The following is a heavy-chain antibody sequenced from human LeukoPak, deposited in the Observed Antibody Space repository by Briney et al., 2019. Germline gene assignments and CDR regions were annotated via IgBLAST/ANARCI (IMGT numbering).Heavy chain of an antibody. Sequence: SETLSLTCTVSGGSISSYYWSWIRQPPGKGLEWIGYIYYSGTTNYTPSLKSRVTISVDTSKNQFSLKLRSVTAADTAVYYCARGYYDILTSDAFDIWGQGTMVTVSS. D-gene: IGHD3-9*01. V-gene: IGHV4-59*01. J-gene: IGHJ3*02. CDR2: IYYSGTT. CDR3: ARGYYDILTSDAFDI. CDR1: GGSISSYY.